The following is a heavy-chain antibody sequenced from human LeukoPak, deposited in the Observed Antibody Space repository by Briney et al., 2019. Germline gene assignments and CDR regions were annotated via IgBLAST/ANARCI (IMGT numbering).Heavy chain of an antibody. CDR2: IKQDGSEK. Sequence: PGGSLRLSCAASGFTFSSYWMSWVRQAPGKGLEWVANIKQDGSEKYYVDSVKGRFTISRDNAKNSLYLQMNSLRAEDTAVYYCARVPVVTAIPVSFDYWGQGTLVTVSS. J-gene: IGHJ4*02. V-gene: IGHV3-7*03. D-gene: IGHD2-21*02. CDR3: ARVPVVTAIPVSFDY. CDR1: GFTFSSYW.